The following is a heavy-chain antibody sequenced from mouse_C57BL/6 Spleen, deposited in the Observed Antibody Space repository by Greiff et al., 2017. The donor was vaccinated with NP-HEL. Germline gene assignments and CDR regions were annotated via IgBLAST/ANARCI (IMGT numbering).Heavy chain of an antibody. CDR1: GYAFSSSW. D-gene: IGHD2-3*01. V-gene: IGHV1-82*01. CDR2: IYPGDGDT. J-gene: IGHJ2*01. CDR3: AGLYDPYYFDY. Sequence: QVQLKQSGPELVKPGASVKISCKASGYAFSSSWMNWVKQRPGKGLEWIGRIYPGDGDTNYNGKFKGKATLTADKSSSTAYMQLSSLTSEDSAVYFCAGLYDPYYFDYWGQGTTLTVSS.